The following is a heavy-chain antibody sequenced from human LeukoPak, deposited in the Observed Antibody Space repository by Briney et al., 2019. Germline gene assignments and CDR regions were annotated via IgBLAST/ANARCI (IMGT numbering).Heavy chain of an antibody. V-gene: IGHV3-74*01. Sequence: PGGSLRLSCAASGFTFSSYWMQWVRQAPGEGLVWVSRINSDGSTTNYADSVKGRFTISRDNAKNTLYLQMNSLRDEDTAVYYCTRTGDYYYAYWGQGTLVTVSS. J-gene: IGHJ4*02. CDR2: INSDGSTT. CDR3: TRTGDYYYAY. D-gene: IGHD3-3*01. CDR1: GFTFSSYW.